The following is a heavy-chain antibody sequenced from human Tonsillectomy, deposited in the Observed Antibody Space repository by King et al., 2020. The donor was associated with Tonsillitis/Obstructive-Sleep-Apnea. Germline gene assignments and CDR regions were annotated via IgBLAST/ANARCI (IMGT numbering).Heavy chain of an antibody. CDR2: INTNTGNP. D-gene: IGHD3-3*01. V-gene: IGHV7-4-1*02. Sequence: QLVQSGSELKKPGASVKVSCKASGYTFTKYAINWVRQAPGHGLEWMGWINTNTGNPTYAQGFTGRFVFSLDTSVSTAYLQISRLKAEDTAVYYCARDRLQFLEWLLSSFDPWGQGTLVTVSS. CDR1: GYTFTKYA. J-gene: IGHJ5*02. CDR3: ARDRLQFLEWLLSSFDP.